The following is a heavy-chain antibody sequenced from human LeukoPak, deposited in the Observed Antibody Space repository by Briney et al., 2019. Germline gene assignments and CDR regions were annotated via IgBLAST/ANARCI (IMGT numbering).Heavy chain of an antibody. V-gene: IGHV1-18*01. Sequence: GASVKVSCKASGYTFTSYGISWVRQAPGQGLEWMGWISAYNGNTNYAQKLQGRVTMTTDTSTSTAYMELRSLRSDDTAVYYCAREVDTAMVSWFDPWGQGTLVTVSS. J-gene: IGHJ5*02. D-gene: IGHD5-18*01. CDR1: GYTFTSYG. CDR3: AREVDTAMVSWFDP. CDR2: ISAYNGNT.